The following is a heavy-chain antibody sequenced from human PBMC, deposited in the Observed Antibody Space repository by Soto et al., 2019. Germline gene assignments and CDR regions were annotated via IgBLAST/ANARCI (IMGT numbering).Heavy chain of an antibody. J-gene: IGHJ4*02. Sequence: PGGSLRLSCAASGFTFSSYSMNWVRQAPGKGLEWVSYISSSSSTIYYADSVKGRFTISRDNAKNSLYLQMNSLRAEDTAVYYCAREFTAAAFDDWAQGTLVTVSS. D-gene: IGHD6-13*01. CDR3: AREFTAAAFDD. CDR1: GFTFSSYS. V-gene: IGHV3-48*01. CDR2: ISSSSSTI.